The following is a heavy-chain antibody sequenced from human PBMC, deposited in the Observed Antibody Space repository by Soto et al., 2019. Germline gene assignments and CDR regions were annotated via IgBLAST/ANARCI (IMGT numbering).Heavy chain of an antibody. CDR2: IYHSGST. D-gene: IGHD2-21*02. CDR1: GGSISSGGYS. J-gene: IGHJ4*02. CDR3: ARIVVVTATQYYFDD. Sequence: SETLSLTCAVSGGSISSGGYSWSWIRQPPGKGLEWIGYIYHSGSTYYNPSLKSRVTISVDRSKNQFSLKLSSVTAADTAVYYCARIVVVTATQYYFDDWGQGTLVTVSS. V-gene: IGHV4-30-2*01.